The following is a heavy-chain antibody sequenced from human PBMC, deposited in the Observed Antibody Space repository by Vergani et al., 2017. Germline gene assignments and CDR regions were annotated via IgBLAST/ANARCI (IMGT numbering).Heavy chain of an antibody. D-gene: IGHD3-10*01. CDR1: GGSMSGYY. CDR3: GRVADFYGLGSRLLDL. Sequence: QVRLQESGPGLGKPSETLSLTCSVSGGSMSGYYWSWIRQPPGKELEWIGYMYHSGSTNYNPSLETRVTISGDTSKNQFSLKLNSVTAADTAVYYCGRVADFYGLGSRLLDLWVEGSLVAVSS. J-gene: IGHJ5*02. V-gene: IGHV4-59*01. CDR2: MYHSGST.